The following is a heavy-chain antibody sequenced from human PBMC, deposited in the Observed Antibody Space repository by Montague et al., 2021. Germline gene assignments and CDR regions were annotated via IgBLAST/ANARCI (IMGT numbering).Heavy chain of an antibody. J-gene: IGHJ4*02. V-gene: IGHV4-34*01. CDR1: GGSLSGYI. Sequence: SETLSLTCAAYGGSLSGYIWNWIRQPPGRDLEWIGQIPHTGSTSYNPSLKSRVTMSVDTSENHVSLRLSSVTAADTAVYYCTRGEVAVTGIDYWGQGALVTVSS. D-gene: IGHD6-19*01. CDR2: IPHTGST. CDR3: TRGEVAVTGIDY.